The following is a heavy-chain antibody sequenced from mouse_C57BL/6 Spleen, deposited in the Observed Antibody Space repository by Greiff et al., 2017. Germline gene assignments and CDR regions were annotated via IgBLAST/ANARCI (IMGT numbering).Heavy chain of an antibody. D-gene: IGHD2-3*01. CDR1: GYTFTSYG. J-gene: IGHJ4*01. CDR3: ARDDGYYAMDY. V-gene: IGHV1-81*01. Sequence: QVQLQQSGAELARPGASVKLSCKASGYTFTSYGISWVKQRTGQGLEWIGEIYPRGGNTYYNEKFKGKATLTADKSSSTAYMELRSLTSEDSAVYFCARDDGYYAMDYWGQGTSVTVSS. CDR2: IYPRGGNT.